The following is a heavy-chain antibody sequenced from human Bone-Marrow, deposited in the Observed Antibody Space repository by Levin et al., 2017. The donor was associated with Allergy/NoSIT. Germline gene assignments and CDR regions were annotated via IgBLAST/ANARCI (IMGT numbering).Heavy chain of an antibody. V-gene: IGHV3-11*01. CDR3: ARDDLYNYGNSHYYYKMDV. CDR2: ISSSGTII. J-gene: IGHJ6*02. Sequence: KPGESLKISCAASGFIFSDYYMTWIRQVPGKGLEWLSYISSSGTIIYYADSVKGRFTISRDNDKNSVYLQMNSLRAEDTAVYYCARDDLYNYGNSHYYYKMDVWGQGTTVTVSS. CDR1: GFIFSDYY. D-gene: IGHD5-18*01.